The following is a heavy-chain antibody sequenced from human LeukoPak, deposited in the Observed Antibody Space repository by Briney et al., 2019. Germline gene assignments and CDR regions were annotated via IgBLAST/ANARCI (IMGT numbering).Heavy chain of an antibody. V-gene: IGHV3-23*01. CDR1: GFTFSSYA. J-gene: IGHJ4*02. CDR2: ISGSGGST. CDR3: AKVFAYDSPRYLDY. Sequence: PGGSLRLSCAASGFTFSSYAMSWVRQAPGKGLEWVSAISGSGGSTYYADSVKGRFNISRDNSKNTLYLQMNSLRAEDTAVYYCAKVFAYDSPRYLDYWGQGTLVTVSS. D-gene: IGHD3-22*01.